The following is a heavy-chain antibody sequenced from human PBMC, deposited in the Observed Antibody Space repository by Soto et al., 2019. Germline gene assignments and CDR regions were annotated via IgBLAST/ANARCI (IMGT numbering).Heavy chain of an antibody. CDR1: GFTFSSYW. V-gene: IGHV3-74*01. Sequence: GGSLRLSCAASGFTFSSYWMHWVRQAPGRGLVWVSRINSAGVSTNYADSVKGRFTISRDNAKNTLYLQMNSLRPEDTAVYYCARDKSLTRYCTNGVCYPLDVWGKGTTVTVSS. CDR2: INSAGVST. J-gene: IGHJ6*04. D-gene: IGHD2-8*01. CDR3: ARDKSLTRYCTNGVCYPLDV.